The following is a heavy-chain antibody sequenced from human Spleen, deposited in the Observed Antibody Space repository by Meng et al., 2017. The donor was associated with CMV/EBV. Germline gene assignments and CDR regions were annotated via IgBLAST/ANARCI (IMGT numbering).Heavy chain of an antibody. CDR1: GYTFTSYG. D-gene: IGHD4-17*01. V-gene: IGHV1-46*01. Sequence: ASVKVSCKASGYTFTSYGISWVRQAPGQGLEWMGIINPSGSSTSYAQKFQGRVTVTRDTSASTVYMELSSLRSEDTAVYYCARLTLDYGRFRYGMDVWGQGTTVTVSS. CDR2: INPSGSST. J-gene: IGHJ6*02. CDR3: ARLTLDYGRFRYGMDV.